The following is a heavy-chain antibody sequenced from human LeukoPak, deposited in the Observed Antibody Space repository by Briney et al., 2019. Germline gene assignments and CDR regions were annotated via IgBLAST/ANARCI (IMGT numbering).Heavy chain of an antibody. CDR3: ARAPKIAVAVRAFDI. J-gene: IGHJ3*02. CDR1: GGSISSSSYY. D-gene: IGHD6-19*01. CDR2: IYYSGSA. V-gene: IGHV4-39*07. Sequence: SETLSLTCTVSGGSISSSSYYWGCIRQPPGKGLEWIGSIYYSGSAYYNPSLKSRLTISVDTSKNQFSLKLSSVTAADTAVYYCARAPKIAVAVRAFDIWGQGTMVTVSS.